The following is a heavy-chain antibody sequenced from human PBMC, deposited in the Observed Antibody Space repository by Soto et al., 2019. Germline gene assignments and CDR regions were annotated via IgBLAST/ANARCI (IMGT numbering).Heavy chain of an antibody. V-gene: IGHV3-7*03. Sequence: GGSLRLSCGASRFSFSNHWMSWVRQAPGKGLEWVANIIKDGSEKSYVDSVKGRFTISRDNAKNSLYLEMNSLRVEDTAVYYCARDWGGLGYWGQGTLVTVSS. D-gene: IGHD3-10*01. CDR2: IIKDGSEK. CDR3: ARDWGGLGY. J-gene: IGHJ4*02. CDR1: RFSFSNHW.